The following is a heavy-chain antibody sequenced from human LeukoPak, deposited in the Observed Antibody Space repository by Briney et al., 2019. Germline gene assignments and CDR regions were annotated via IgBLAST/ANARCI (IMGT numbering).Heavy chain of an antibody. V-gene: IGHV3-15*01. CDR1: GFTFSNAW. CDR3: TTDRSPDIIAAAGTGTYYFDY. CDR2: IKSKTDGGTT. D-gene: IGHD6-13*01. Sequence: PGGSLRLSCAASGFTFSNAWMSWVRQAPGKGLEWVGRIKSKTDGGTTDYAAPVKGRFTISRDDSKNTLYLQMNSLKTEDTAVYYCTTDRSPDIIAAAGTGTYYFDYWGQGTLVTVSS. J-gene: IGHJ4*02.